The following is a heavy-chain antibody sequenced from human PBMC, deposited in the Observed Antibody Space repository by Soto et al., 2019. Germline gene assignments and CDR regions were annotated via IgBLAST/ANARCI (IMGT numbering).Heavy chain of an antibody. CDR1: AASFSKYY. J-gene: IGHJ4*02. CDR3: ASVTFGGVVLAH. Sequence: SVTLSLTCTVSAASFSKYYWSWIRQPPGKGLEWIGYVYFNGNTNYNPSLKRRVSISIDTSKNQISLNLSSVTAADTAVYYCASVTFGGVVLAHWGQGTLVTVSS. V-gene: IGHV4-59*01. CDR2: VYFNGNT. D-gene: IGHD3-16*01.